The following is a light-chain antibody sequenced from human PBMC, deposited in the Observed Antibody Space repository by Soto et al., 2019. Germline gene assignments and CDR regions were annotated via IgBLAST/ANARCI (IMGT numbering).Light chain of an antibody. CDR3: QQRSNWQIT. CDR1: QSVSSY. Sequence: EIVLTQSPATLSLSPGERATLSCRASQSVSSYLAWYQQKPGQAPRLLIYDASNRATGIPARFSGSGSGTDFTLTISSLEPGDFAVYYCQQRSNWQITFCHVTRL. J-gene: IGKJ5*01. V-gene: IGKV3-11*01. CDR2: DAS.